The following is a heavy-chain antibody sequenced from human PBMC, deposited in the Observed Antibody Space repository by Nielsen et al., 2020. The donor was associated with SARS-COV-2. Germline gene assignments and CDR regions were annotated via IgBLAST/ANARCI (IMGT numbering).Heavy chain of an antibody. Sequence: SETLSLTCTVSGGSISSGGYYWSWIRQHPGKGLEWIGYIYYSGSTYYNPSLKSRVTISVDTSKNQFSLKLSSVTAADTAVYYCARDRGYGDAFDIWGQGTMVTVSS. CDR1: GGSISSGGYY. D-gene: IGHD1-1*01. CDR3: ARDRGYGDAFDI. CDR2: IYYSGST. J-gene: IGHJ3*02. V-gene: IGHV4-31*03.